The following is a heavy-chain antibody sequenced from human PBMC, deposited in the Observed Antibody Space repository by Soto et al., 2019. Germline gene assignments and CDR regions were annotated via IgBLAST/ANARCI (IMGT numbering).Heavy chain of an antibody. Sequence: QMQLVESGGGVVQPGTSLTLSCVASGFTFSAFGMHWVRQAPGKGLEWVAISSYGGSNKYYGDSVQGRFTISRDNSRDXXYXQXXNLRDEDTAVHYCAKGPLRFPDYGDCADYSYGMDVWGQGTTVTVSS. D-gene: IGHD4-17*01. J-gene: IGHJ6*02. CDR1: GFTFSAFG. CDR2: SSYGGSNK. V-gene: IGHV3-30*18. CDR3: AKGPLRFPDYGDCADYSYGMDV.